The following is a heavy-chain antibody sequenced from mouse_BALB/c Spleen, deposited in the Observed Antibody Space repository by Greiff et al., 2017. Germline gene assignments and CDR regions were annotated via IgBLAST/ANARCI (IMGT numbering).Heavy chain of an antibody. D-gene: IGHD1-1*01. CDR3: ARGPPDYYGSSYGYFDV. CDR1: GFSLTGYG. CDR2: IWGDGST. J-gene: IGHJ1*01. Sequence: VHLVESGPGLVAPSQSLSITCTVSGFSLTGYGVNWVRQPPGKGLEWLGMIWGDGSTDYNSALKSRLSISKDNSKSQVFLKMNSLQTDDTARYYCARGPPDYYGSSYGYFDVWGAGTTVTVSS. V-gene: IGHV2-6-7*01.